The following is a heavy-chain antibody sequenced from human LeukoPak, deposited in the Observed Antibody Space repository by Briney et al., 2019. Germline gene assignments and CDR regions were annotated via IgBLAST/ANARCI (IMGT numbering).Heavy chain of an antibody. D-gene: IGHD3-10*01. Sequence: SETLSLTCAVYGGSFSGYYWSWLRQPPGKGLEWLGEINHSGSTNYNPSLKSRVTISVDTSKNQFSLKLSSVTAADTAVYYCARGRATMVRGVSRPFDYWGQGTLVTVSS. CDR1: GGSFSGYY. V-gene: IGHV4-34*01. CDR2: INHSGST. J-gene: IGHJ4*02. CDR3: ARGRATMVRGVSRPFDY.